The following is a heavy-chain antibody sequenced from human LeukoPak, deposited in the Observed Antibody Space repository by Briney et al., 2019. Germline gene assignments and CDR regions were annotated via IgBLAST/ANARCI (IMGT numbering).Heavy chain of an antibody. CDR2: IYYSGST. CDR1: GGSIRSSAYY. D-gene: IGHD1-26*01. V-gene: IGHV4-61*05. J-gene: IGHJ4*02. CDR3: ARLSGSPWY. Sequence: PSETLSLTCTVSGGSIRSSAYYRGWIRQPPGKGLEWIGYIYYSGSTNYNPSLKSRVTISVDTSKNQFSLKLSSVTAADTAVYYCARLSGSPWYWGQGTLVTVSS.